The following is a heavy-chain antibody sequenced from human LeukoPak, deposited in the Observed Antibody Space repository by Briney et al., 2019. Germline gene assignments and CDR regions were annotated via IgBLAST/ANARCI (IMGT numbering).Heavy chain of an antibody. V-gene: IGHV4-34*01. J-gene: IGHJ6*03. CDR2: INHSGST. CDR3: ARSLPSPYYYYYMDV. CDR1: GGSFSGYY. Sequence: SETLSLTCAVYGGSFSGYYWSWIRQPPGKGLEWIGEINHSGSTNYNPSLKSRVTISVDTSKNQFSLKLSSMTAADTAVYYCARSLPSPYYYYYMDVWGKGTTVTVSS. D-gene: IGHD1-26*01.